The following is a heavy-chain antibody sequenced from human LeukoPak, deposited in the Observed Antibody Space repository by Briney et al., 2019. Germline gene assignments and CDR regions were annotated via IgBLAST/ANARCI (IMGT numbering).Heavy chain of an antibody. CDR3: AKGRVRGLGDAFDI. CDR1: GFTVSSNY. CDR2: IYSGGST. J-gene: IGHJ3*02. V-gene: IGHV3-53*01. D-gene: IGHD3-10*01. Sequence: PGGSLRLSCAASGFTVSSNYMSWVRQAPGKGLEWVSVIYSGGSTYYADSVKGRFTISRDNSKNTLYLQMNSLRAEDTAVYYCAKGRVRGLGDAFDIWGQGTMVTVSS.